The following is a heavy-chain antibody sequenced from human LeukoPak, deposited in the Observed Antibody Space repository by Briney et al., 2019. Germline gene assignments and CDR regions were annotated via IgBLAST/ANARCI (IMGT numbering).Heavy chain of an antibody. J-gene: IGHJ6*03. Sequence: GALRLSCADSGFTFRTVAMICVRDPPGEGVEWVGEINYSGRTNYYTSLTSRATLSKDTSKNQSSLKLSSVTVADTDVYYCARGVRGSTSWNSYYNYFYLNVWGKGTTVTVPS. D-gene: IGHD1-7*01. CDR2: INYSGRT. CDR1: GFTFRTVA. CDR3: ARGVRGSTSWNSYYNYFYLNV. V-gene: IGHV4-34*01.